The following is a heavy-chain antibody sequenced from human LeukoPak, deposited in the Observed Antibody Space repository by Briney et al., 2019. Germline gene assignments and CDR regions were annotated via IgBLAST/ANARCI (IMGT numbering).Heavy chain of an antibody. Sequence: ASVKVSCKASGYTFSDYDINWVRQATEQGLEWMGWMNPNSGNTGYPQNFRGRVTMTRNTSINTACMELSGLTSEDTAVYYCARAYYRGAGVYYPPDYWGQGTLVTVSS. J-gene: IGHJ4*02. CDR2: MNPNSGNT. D-gene: IGHD3-10*01. V-gene: IGHV1-8*01. CDR3: ARAYYRGAGVYYPPDY. CDR1: GYTFSDYD.